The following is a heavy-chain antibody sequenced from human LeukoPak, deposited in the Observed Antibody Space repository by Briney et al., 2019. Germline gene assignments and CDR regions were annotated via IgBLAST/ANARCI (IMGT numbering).Heavy chain of an antibody. J-gene: IGHJ4*02. CDR3: ARDRQQLISARLDY. CDR2: IWYDGSNK. Sequence: PGGSLRLSCAASGFTFSSYGMHWVRQAPGKGLEWVAVIWYDGSNKYYADSVKGRFTISRDNSKNTLYLQMNSLRAEDTAVYYCARDRQQLISARLDYWGQGTLVTVSS. V-gene: IGHV3-30*19. D-gene: IGHD6-13*01. CDR1: GFTFSSYG.